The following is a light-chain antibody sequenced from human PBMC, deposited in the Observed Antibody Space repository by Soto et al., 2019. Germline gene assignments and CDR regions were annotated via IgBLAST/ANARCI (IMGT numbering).Light chain of an antibody. CDR2: AAS. Sequence: DIQMTQSPSSLSASVGDRVTITCRASQTISSSLNWYQQKPGKAPDLLIYAASTLQSGVPSRFSGSGSGSDFTLTISSLQPEDFATYYCQQSYSSPQMYTFGQGTRLEIK. V-gene: IGKV1-39*01. J-gene: IGKJ2*01. CDR3: QQSYSSPQMYT. CDR1: QTISSS.